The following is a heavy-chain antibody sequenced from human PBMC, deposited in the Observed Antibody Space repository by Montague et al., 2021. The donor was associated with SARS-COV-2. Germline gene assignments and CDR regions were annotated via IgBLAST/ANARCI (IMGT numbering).Heavy chain of an antibody. CDR1: GFTFSSYG. V-gene: IGHV3-30*18. D-gene: IGHD1-26*01. J-gene: IGHJ3*02. Sequence: SLRLSCAASGFTFSSYGMHWVRQAPGKGLVWVSLITYDGSNKNYADSVKGRFTISRDNSKNTLYLQMNSLRAEDTAVYYCAKTHSGSYFGAFDIWGQGTMVTVSS. CDR3: AKTHSGSYFGAFDI. CDR2: ITYDGSNK.